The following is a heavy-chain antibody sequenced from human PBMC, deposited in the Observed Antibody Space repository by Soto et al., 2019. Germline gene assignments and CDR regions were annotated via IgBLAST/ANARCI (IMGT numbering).Heavy chain of an antibody. V-gene: IGHV5-51*01. Sequence: GAALKISGKGSGYNVGYYWSAGVRQMAGKGLGRMGSIYPDDSDPRYSPPSQGTVTISADKSTSTAYLQWSSLKASDTAMYYCARLGEYSGYENMNRREWFDSWGPGTLVTVSS. D-gene: IGHD5-12*01. J-gene: IGHJ5*01. CDR1: GYNVGYYW. CDR2: IYPDDSDP. CDR3: ARLGEYSGYENMNRREWFDS.